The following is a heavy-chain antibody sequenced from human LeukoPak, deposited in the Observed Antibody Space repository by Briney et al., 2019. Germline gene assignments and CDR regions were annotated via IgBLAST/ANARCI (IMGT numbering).Heavy chain of an antibody. CDR3: AKDRAIILFGAFDI. J-gene: IGHJ3*02. CDR1: GFTFSNYE. D-gene: IGHD3-3*01. Sequence: GGSLRLSCAASGFTFSNYEMHWVRQAPGKGLEWVSSISSRSNYIYYADSVKGRFTISRDNAKSSLYLQMNSLRAEDTAVYCCAKDRAIILFGAFDIWGQGTMVTVSS. CDR2: ISSRSNYI. V-gene: IGHV3-21*01.